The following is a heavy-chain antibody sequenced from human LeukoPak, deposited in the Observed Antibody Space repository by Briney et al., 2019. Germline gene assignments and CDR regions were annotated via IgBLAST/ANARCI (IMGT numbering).Heavy chain of an antibody. J-gene: IGHJ3*02. CDR1: GGSISSYY. CDR2: IYYSGST. CDR3: ARDRSGWLYDAFDI. Sequence: PSETLSLTCTVSGGSISSYYWSWIRQPPGKGLEWIGSIYYSGSTYYNPSLKSRVTISVDTSKNQFSLKLSSVTAADTAVYYCARDRSGWLYDAFDIWGQGTMVTVSS. V-gene: IGHV4-59*12. D-gene: IGHD3-9*01.